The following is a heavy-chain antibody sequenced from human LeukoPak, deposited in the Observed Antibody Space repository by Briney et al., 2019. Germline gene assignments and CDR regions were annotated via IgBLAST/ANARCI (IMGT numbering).Heavy chain of an antibody. J-gene: IGHJ5*02. CDR1: GGSFSGYY. Sequence: PSETLSLTCAVYGGSFSGYYWSWIRQPPGKGLEWIGEINHSGSTNYNPSLKSRVTISVDTSKNQFSLKLSSVTAADTAVHYCARGGYDFWSGDWFDPWGQGTLVTVSS. V-gene: IGHV4-34*01. D-gene: IGHD3-3*01. CDR2: INHSGST. CDR3: ARGGYDFWSGDWFDP.